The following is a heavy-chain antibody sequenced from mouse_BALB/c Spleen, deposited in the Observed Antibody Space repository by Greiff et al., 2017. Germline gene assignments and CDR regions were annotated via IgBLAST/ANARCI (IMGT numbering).Heavy chain of an antibody. CDR1: GYTFTDYY. CDR3: ANNRAYYYGSSYDYYAMDY. D-gene: IGHD1-1*01. Sequence: QVHVKQSGAELARPGASVKLSCKASGYTFTDYYINWVKQRTGQGLEWIGEIYPGSGNTYYNEKFKGKATLTADKSSSTAYMQLSSLTSEDSAVYFCANNRAYYYGSSYDYYAMDYWGQGTSVTVSS. CDR2: IYPGSGNT. V-gene: IGHV1-77*01. J-gene: IGHJ4*01.